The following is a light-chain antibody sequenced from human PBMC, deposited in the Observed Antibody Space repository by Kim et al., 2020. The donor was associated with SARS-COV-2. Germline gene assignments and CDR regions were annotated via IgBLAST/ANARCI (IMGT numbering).Light chain of an antibody. Sequence: SYELTQPPSVSVAPGKTARITCGGNNIGSKTVHXYQQKPGQAPVLVIYYDTDRPSGIPERLSGSNSGNTATLTISRVEAGDEADYYGQVWDRTSDWVFGG. CDR2: YDT. J-gene: IGLJ3*02. V-gene: IGLV3-21*04. CDR3: QVWDRTSDWV. CDR1: NIGSKT.